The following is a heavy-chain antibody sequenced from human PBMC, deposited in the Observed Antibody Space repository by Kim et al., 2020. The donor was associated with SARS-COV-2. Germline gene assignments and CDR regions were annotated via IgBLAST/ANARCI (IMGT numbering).Heavy chain of an antibody. CDR2: IIPIFGTA. Sequence: SVKVSCKASGGTFSSYAISWVRQAPGQGLEWMGGIIPIFGTANYAQKFQGRVTITADESTSTAYMELSSLRSEDTAVYYCARDQGGFYCGGDCYPDGMDVWGQGTTVTVSS. CDR3: ARDQGGFYCGGDCYPDGMDV. D-gene: IGHD2-21*02. J-gene: IGHJ6*02. V-gene: IGHV1-69*13. CDR1: GGTFSSYA.